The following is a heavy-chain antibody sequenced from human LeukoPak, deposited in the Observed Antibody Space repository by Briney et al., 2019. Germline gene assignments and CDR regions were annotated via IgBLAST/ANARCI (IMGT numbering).Heavy chain of an antibody. CDR2: ISSSSSYI. Sequence: GGSLRLSCAASGFTFSSYSMNWVRQAPGKGLEWVSSISSSSSYIYYADSVKGRFTISRDNAKNSLYLQMNSLRAEDTAVYYCARTLSGYCSGGSCYSLDYWGQGTLVTVSS. D-gene: IGHD2-15*01. CDR1: GFTFSSYS. V-gene: IGHV3-21*01. J-gene: IGHJ4*02. CDR3: ARTLSGYCSGGSCYSLDY.